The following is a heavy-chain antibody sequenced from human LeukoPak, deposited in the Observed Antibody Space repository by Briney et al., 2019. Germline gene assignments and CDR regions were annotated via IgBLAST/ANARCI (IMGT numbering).Heavy chain of an antibody. V-gene: IGHV4-34*01. CDR3: ARNLRDLWFGPYYYYYGMDV. CDR2: INHSGST. D-gene: IGHD3-10*01. J-gene: IGHJ6*02. Sequence: SETLSLTCAVYGGSFSGYYWSWIRQPPGKGLEWIGEINHSGSTNYNPSLKSRVTISVDTSKNQFSLKLSSVTAADTAVYYCARNLRDLWFGPYYYYYGMDVWDQGTTVTVSS. CDR1: GGSFSGYY.